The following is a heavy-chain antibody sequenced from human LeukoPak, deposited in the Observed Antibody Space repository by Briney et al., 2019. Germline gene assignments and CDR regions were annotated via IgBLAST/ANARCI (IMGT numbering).Heavy chain of an antibody. CDR3: ARDHRGTMVRGARAYNWFDP. CDR1: GGSISSYY. V-gene: IGHV4-59*01. D-gene: IGHD3-10*01. J-gene: IGHJ5*02. Sequence: SETLSLTCTVSGGSISSYYWSWIRQPPGKGLEWIGYIYYSGSTNYNPSLKSRVTISVDTSKNQFSLKLSSVTAADTAVYYCARDHRGTMVRGARAYNWFDPWGQGTLVTVSS. CDR2: IYYSGST.